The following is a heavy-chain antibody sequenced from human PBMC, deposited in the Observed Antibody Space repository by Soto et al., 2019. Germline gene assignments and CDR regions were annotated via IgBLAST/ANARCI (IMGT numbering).Heavy chain of an antibody. V-gene: IGHV1-69*13. CDR2: IIPIFGTA. CDR1: GGTFSSYA. D-gene: IGHD5-12*01. CDR3: ARGTVLATFSDAFDI. J-gene: IGHJ3*02. Sequence: GASVKVSCKASGGTFSSYAISWVRQAPGQGLEWMGGIIPIFGTANYAQKFQGRVTITADESTSTAYMELSSLRSEDTAVYYCARGTVLATFSDAFDIWGQGTMVTVSS.